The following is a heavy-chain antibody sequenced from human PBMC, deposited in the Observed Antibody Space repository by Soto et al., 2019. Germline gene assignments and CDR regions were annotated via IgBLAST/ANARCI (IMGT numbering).Heavy chain of an antibody. CDR1: GGSISSGDYY. Sequence: PSETLSLTCTVSGGSISSGDYYWSWIRQPPGKGLEWIGYIYYSGSTYYNPSLKSRVTISVDTSKNQFSLKLSSVTAADTAVYYCAREGYYEVRGVHYDYYGMDVWGQGTTVT. V-gene: IGHV4-30-4*01. CDR3: AREGYYEVRGVHYDYYGMDV. J-gene: IGHJ6*02. CDR2: IYYSGST. D-gene: IGHD3-10*02.